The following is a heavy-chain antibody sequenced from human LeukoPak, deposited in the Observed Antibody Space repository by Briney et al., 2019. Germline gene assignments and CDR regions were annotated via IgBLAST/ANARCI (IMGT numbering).Heavy chain of an antibody. CDR3: TTGGSYFFDY. V-gene: IGHV3-74*01. CDR1: GFTFSTYW. J-gene: IGHJ4*02. D-gene: IGHD1-1*01. CDR2: IDGEGSVT. Sequence: PGGSLRLSCAASGFTFSTYWMHWVRQAPGKGLVXVSRIDGEGSVTKYTDSVKGRFTISRDNTKNTVYLQMNSLRAEDTAVYYCTTGGSYFFDYWGQGTLVTVSS.